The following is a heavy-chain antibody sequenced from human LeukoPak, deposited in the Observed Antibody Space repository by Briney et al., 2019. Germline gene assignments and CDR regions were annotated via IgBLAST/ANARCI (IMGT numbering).Heavy chain of an antibody. CDR1: GGSFSGYY. CDR2: ISSSSSTI. V-gene: IGHV3-48*02. Sequence: PSETLSLTCAVYGGSFSGYYWSWVRQAPGKGLEWVSYISSSSSTIYYADSVKGRFTISRDNAKNSLYLQMNSLRDEDTAVYYCALRIDYWGQGTLVTVSS. J-gene: IGHJ4*02. D-gene: IGHD5/OR15-5a*01. CDR3: ALRIDY.